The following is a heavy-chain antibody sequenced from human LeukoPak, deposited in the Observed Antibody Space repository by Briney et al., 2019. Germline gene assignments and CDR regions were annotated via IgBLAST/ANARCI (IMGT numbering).Heavy chain of an antibody. CDR2: RKLDGSEE. V-gene: IGHV3-7*01. J-gene: IGHJ5*02. CDR3: ARWARYCSSGSCYSWFDP. CDR1: GFTFRSYW. Sequence: GGSLRLSCAASGFTFRSYWMSWVRHAPGKVMESVANRKLDGSEEYYVDSVKGRFTISSDNDKTSLYLQMNSLRVDDTAVYYCARWARYCSSGSCYSWFDPWGQGTLVTVSS. D-gene: IGHD2-15*01.